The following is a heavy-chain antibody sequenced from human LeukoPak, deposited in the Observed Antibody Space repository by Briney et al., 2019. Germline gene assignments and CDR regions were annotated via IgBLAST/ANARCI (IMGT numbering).Heavy chain of an antibody. CDR3: ARVRQYYYYYGMDV. J-gene: IGHJ6*02. CDR1: GGSISSYY. V-gene: IGHV4-59*01. CDR2: IYYSGST. Sequence: PSETLSLTCTVSGGSISSYYWSWIRQPPGKGLEWIGYIYYSGSTNYSPSLKSRVTISVDTSKNQFSLKLSSVTAADTAVYYCARVRQYYYYYGMDVWGQGTTVTVSS.